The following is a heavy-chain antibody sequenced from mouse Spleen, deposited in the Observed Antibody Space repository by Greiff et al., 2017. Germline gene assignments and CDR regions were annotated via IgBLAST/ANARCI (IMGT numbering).Heavy chain of an antibody. CDR2: IDPSDSET. V-gene: IGHV1-52*01. D-gene: IGHD2-3*01. Sequence: QVQLQQPGAELVRPGSSVKLSCKASGYTFTSYWMHWVKQRPIQGLEWIGNIDPSDSETHYNQKFKDKATLTVDKSSSTAYMQLSSLTSEDSAVYYCARMVYDGYYGMDYWGQGTSVTVSS. CDR3: ARMVYDGYYGMDY. CDR1: GYTFTSYW. J-gene: IGHJ4*01.